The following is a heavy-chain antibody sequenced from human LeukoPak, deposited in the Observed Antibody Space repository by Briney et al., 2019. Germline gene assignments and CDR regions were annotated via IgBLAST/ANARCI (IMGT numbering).Heavy chain of an antibody. CDR2: INPSGNWT. Sequence: GASVKVSCKASGYTFTGYYMHWVRQAPGQGLEWMGVINPSGNWTTYAQKFQFRVTVTGDTSTSTVYMELSSLRSEDTAMYSCARDFSGTYGGFGYWGQGTLVTVSS. J-gene: IGHJ4*02. D-gene: IGHD1-26*01. CDR3: ARDFSGTYGGFGY. V-gene: IGHV1-46*01. CDR1: GYTFTGYY.